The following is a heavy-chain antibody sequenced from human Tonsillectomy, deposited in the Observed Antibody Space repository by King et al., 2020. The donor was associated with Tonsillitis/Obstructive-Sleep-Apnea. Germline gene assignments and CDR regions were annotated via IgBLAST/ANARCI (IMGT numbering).Heavy chain of an antibody. CDR2: ISGRGGST. CDR3: AKVEDMVVEPAVMGGYMDV. V-gene: IGHV3-23*04. CDR1: GFTFSSYA. Sequence: VQLVESGGGLVQPGGSLRLSCAASGFTFSSYAMSWVRQAPGKGLEWVSGISGRGGSTYYADSVKGRFTISRDSSKNTLYLQMNSLRAEDTAVYYCAKVEDMVVEPAVMGGYMDVWGKGTTVTVSS. D-gene: IGHD2-2*01. J-gene: IGHJ6*03.